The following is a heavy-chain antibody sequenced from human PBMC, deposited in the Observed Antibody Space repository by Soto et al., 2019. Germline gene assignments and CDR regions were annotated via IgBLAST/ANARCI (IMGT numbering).Heavy chain of an antibody. J-gene: IGHJ4*02. CDR3: AREPAAAKPEGVDF. CDR1: GYTFSDYY. Sequence: QGQLVQSGAEVRKPGAAVKVACNAAGYTFSDYYIHWVRHAPGQGLAWMGWFNPNSGGKYYAPKFQGGVTMTRAAYINTGYMELGRMSSGDTAVYYCAREPAAAKPEGVDFGGQGTLGTVSS. CDR2: FNPNSGGK. V-gene: IGHV1-2*02. D-gene: IGHD2-2*01.